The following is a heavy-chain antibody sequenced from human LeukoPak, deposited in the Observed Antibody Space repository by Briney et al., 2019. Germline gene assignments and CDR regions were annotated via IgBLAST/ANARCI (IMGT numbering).Heavy chain of an antibody. J-gene: IGHJ4*02. V-gene: IGHV1-69*04. D-gene: IGHD2-2*02. CDR1: GGTFSSYA. CDR3: ARGGPEYLSDY. CDR2: IIPILGIA. Sequence: SVKVSCKASGGTFSSYAISWVRQAPGQGLEWMGRIIPILGIANYAQKFQGRVTITADKSTSTAYMELSSLRSEDTAVYYCARGGPEYLSDYWGQGTLVTVSS.